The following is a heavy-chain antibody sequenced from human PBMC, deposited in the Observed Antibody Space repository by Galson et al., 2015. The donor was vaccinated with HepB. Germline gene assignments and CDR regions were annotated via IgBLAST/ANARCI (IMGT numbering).Heavy chain of an antibody. Sequence: SLRLSCAASGFTFSSYSMNWVRQAPGKGLEWVSSISSSSSYIYYADSVKGRFTISRVNAKNSLYLQMNSLRAEDTAVYYCARVYSYVNRYFDYWGQGTLVTVSS. CDR2: ISSSSSYI. V-gene: IGHV3-21*01. D-gene: IGHD5-18*01. CDR1: GFTFSSYS. CDR3: ARVYSYVNRYFDY. J-gene: IGHJ4*02.